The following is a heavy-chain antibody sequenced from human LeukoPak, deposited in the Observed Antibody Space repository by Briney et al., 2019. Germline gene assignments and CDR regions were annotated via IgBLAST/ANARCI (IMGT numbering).Heavy chain of an antibody. CDR1: GFTFSSYE. Sequence: GGSLRLSCAASGFTFSSYEMNWVRQAPGKGLEWVSYISSSGSTIYYADSVKGRFTISRDNAKNSLYLQMNSLRAEDTAVYYCARGAIVVVPARSLGFDYWGQGTLVTVSS. J-gene: IGHJ4*02. V-gene: IGHV3-48*03. D-gene: IGHD2-2*01. CDR2: ISSSGSTI. CDR3: ARGAIVVVPARSLGFDY.